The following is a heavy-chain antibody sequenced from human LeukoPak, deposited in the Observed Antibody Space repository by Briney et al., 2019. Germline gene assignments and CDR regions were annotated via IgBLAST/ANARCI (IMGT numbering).Heavy chain of an antibody. V-gene: IGHV1-24*01. CDR1: GYTLTELP. Sequence: ASVKVSCKVSGYTLTELPMHWVRQAPGKGLEWMGGFDPEDGETIYAQKFQGRVTMTEDTSTDTAYMELSSLRSEDTAVYYCATPLGGPYGSGSYRSWGQGTLVTVSS. D-gene: IGHD3-10*01. J-gene: IGHJ5*02. CDR2: FDPEDGET. CDR3: ATPLGGPYGSGSYRS.